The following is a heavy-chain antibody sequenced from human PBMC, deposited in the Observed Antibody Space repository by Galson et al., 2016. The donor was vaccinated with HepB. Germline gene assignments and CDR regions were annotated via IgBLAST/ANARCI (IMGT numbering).Heavy chain of an antibody. Sequence: SLRLSCAASGFTFSNYAMHWVRQAPGKGLEWVAVISYDGSNKYYADSVRGRITISRDKSKNTLYLQMNSLRAEDTAVYYCARDKEDYSSGWCDYWGQGTLVTVSS. CDR2: ISYDGSNK. CDR3: ARDKEDYSSGWCDY. CDR1: GFTFSNYA. J-gene: IGHJ4*02. D-gene: IGHD6-19*01. V-gene: IGHV3-30-3*01.